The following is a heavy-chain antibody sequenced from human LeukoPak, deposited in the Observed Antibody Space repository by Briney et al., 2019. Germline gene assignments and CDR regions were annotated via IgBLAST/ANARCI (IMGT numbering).Heavy chain of an antibody. V-gene: IGHV4-34*01. J-gene: IGHJ6*02. Sequence: SETLSLTCAVRGEGYYWSWIRQPPGKGLEWIGEITHSGSTNYNPSLKSRVTISIDKSNNHFSLILGSVTAAHTAIYYCARGRLPGFSVGHRGEYYYRIDVLAQGTTVTVSS. CDR2: ITHSGST. CDR3: ARGRLPGFSVGHRGEYYYRIDV. CDR1: GEGYY. D-gene: IGHD3-16*01.